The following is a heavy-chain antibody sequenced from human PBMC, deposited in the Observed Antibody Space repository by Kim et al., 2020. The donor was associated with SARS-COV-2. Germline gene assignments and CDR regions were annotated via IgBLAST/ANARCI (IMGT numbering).Heavy chain of an antibody. Sequence: SVKSRITINTDTSKNQFSLQLNSVTPEDTAVYYCARTTVTSNQEIDAFDIWGQGTMVTVSS. V-gene: IGHV6-1*01. D-gene: IGHD4-17*01. J-gene: IGHJ3*02. CDR3: ARTTVTSNQEIDAFDI.